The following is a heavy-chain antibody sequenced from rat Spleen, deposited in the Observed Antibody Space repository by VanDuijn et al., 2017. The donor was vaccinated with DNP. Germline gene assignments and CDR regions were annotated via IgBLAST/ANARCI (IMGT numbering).Heavy chain of an antibody. CDR1: GFTFSNSG. CDR3: ATVPHYLFDL. Sequence: EVQLVESGGGLVQPGRSLKLSCAASGFTFSNSGMAWVRQAPTKGLEWVASITNSGGRTYYRDSVKGRITISRANAKSSLYQQMNSLKSEKMATSYCATVPHYLFDLWGQRVIVTVAS. CDR2: ITNSGGRT. V-gene: IGHV5S11*01. D-gene: IGHD1-4*01. J-gene: IGHJ2*01.